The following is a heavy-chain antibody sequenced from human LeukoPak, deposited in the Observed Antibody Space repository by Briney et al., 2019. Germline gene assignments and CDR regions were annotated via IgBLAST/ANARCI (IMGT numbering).Heavy chain of an antibody. CDR3: ARDTHATYYDFWSGPTQFDY. D-gene: IGHD3-3*01. J-gene: IGHJ4*02. V-gene: IGHV3-48*02. Sequence: GGSLRLSCAASGFTFSSYSMNWVRQAPGKGLEWVSYISSSSSIIYYADSVKGRFTISRDNAKNSLYLQMNSLRDEDTAVYYCARDTHATYYDFWSGPTQFDYWGQGTLVTVSS. CDR2: ISSSSSII. CDR1: GFTFSSYS.